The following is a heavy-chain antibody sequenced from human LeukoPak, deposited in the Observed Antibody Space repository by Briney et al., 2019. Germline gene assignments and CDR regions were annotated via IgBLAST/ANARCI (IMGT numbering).Heavy chain of an antibody. V-gene: IGHV1-2*02. CDR2: INPNSGGT. Sequence: AASVKVSCKASGYTFTGYYTHWVRQAPGQGLEWMGWINPNSGGTNYSQKFQGRVTMTRDTSISTAYMELSRLRSDDTAVYYCARVQSSDYYGSGSTPYYYYYGMDVWGQGTTVTVSS. J-gene: IGHJ6*02. CDR1: GYTFTGYY. CDR3: ARVQSSDYYGSGSTPYYYYYGMDV. D-gene: IGHD3-10*01.